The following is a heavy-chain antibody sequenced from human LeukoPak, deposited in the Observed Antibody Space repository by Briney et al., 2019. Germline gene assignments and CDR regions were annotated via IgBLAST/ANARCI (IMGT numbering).Heavy chain of an antibody. J-gene: IGHJ4*02. D-gene: IGHD5-18*01. CDR2: ISSSSSYI. V-gene: IGHV3-21*01. CDR1: GFTFSSYA. CDR3: ASLQLWSY. Sequence: GGSLRLSCAASGFTFSSYAMSWVRQAPGKGLEWVSSISSSSSYIYYADSVKGRFTISRDDAKNSLYLQMNSLRAEDTAVYYCASLQLWSYWGQGTLVTVSS.